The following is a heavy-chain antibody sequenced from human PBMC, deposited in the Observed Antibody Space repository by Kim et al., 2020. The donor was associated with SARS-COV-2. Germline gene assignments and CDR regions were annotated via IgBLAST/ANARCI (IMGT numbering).Heavy chain of an antibody. V-gene: IGHV3-9*01. CDR2: ISWNSGSI. D-gene: IGHD3-10*01. Sequence: GGSLRRSCAASGFTFDDYAMHWVRQAPGKGLEWVSGISWNSGSIGYADSVKGRFTISRDNAKNSLYLQMNSLRAEDTALYYCAKVRGYYGSGSYYGHYF. CDR1: GFTFDDYA. J-gene: IGHJ4*01. CDR3: AKVRGYYGSGSYYGHYF.